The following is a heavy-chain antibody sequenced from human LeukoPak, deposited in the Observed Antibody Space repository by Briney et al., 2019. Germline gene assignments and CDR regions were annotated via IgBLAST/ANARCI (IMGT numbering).Heavy chain of an antibody. CDR2: ISGSGGST. D-gene: IGHD5-24*01. V-gene: IGHV3-23*01. J-gene: IGHJ4*02. CDR3: AIKGLEMATIRFDY. Sequence: GGSLRLSCAASGFTFSSYAMSWVRQAPGKGLEWVSAISGSGGSTYYADSVTGRFSISRDNSKNTLYLQMNSLRAEDTAVYYCAIKGLEMATIRFDYWGQGTLVTVSS. CDR1: GFTFSSYA.